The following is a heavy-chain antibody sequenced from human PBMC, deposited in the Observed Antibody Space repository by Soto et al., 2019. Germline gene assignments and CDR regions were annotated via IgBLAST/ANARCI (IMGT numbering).Heavy chain of an antibody. CDR2: INPNNGAT. V-gene: IGHV1-2*02. CDR1: RYIFTAYF. Sequence: QVQLVQSGAEVKKPGASVKVSCKAPRYIFTAYFMHWVRQAPGQGLEWMGWINPNNGATHYGLSFQGRVTMTRDTSISTAYVELSSLRSDDTAVYSCASHDPGARFDPWGQGTLVIVSS. CDR3: ASHDPGARFDP. D-gene: IGHD1-1*01. J-gene: IGHJ5*02.